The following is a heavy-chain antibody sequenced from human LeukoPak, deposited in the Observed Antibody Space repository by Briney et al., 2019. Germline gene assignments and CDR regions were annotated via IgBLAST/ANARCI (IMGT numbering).Heavy chain of an antibody. CDR1: GGSISSSNW. CDR3: ARATPYSYDGSDYYYYYGMDV. CDR2: IYHSGST. D-gene: IGHD5-18*01. V-gene: IGHV4-4*02. J-gene: IGHJ6*02. Sequence: PSGTLSLTCAVSGGSISSSNWWSWVRRPPGKGLEWIGEIYHSGSTNYNPSLKSRVTISVDKSKNQFSLKLSSVTAADTAVYYCARATPYSYDGSDYYYYYGMDVWGQGTTVTVSS.